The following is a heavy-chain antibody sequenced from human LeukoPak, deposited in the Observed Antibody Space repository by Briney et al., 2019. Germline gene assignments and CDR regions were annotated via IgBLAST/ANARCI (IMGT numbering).Heavy chain of an antibody. CDR3: AKDRGDYTDWFDP. V-gene: IGHV3-30*04. J-gene: IGHJ5*02. D-gene: IGHD4-17*01. Sequence: GGSLRLSCAASGFTFSSFAMSWVRQAPGQGLEWVAVTSDDETNKGYADSVKGRFTISRDNFKKTLYLQMNSLRTEDTAMYYCAKDRGDYTDWFDPWGQGTLVTVSS. CDR2: TSDDETNK. CDR1: GFTFSSFA.